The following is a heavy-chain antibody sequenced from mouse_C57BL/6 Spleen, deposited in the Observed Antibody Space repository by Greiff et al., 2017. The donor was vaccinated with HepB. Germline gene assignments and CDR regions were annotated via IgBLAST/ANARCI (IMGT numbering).Heavy chain of an antibody. Sequence: QVQLKQPGAELVKPGASVKLSCKASGYTFTSYWMHWVKQRPGRGLEWIGRIDPNSGGTKYNEKFKSKATLTVDKPSSTAYMQLSSLTSEDSAVYYCASRYGNGKSYFDYWGQGTTLTVSS. CDR2: IDPNSGGT. J-gene: IGHJ2*01. V-gene: IGHV1-72*01. CDR1: GYTFTSYW. CDR3: ASRYGNGKSYFDY. D-gene: IGHD2-10*02.